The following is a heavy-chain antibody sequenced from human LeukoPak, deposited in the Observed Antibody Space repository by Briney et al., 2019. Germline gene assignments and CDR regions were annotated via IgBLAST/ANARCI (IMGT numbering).Heavy chain of an antibody. V-gene: IGHV3-23*01. Sequence: QPGGSLRLSCAASGFTFSSYAMSWVRQAPGKGLEWVSGISGSGGSRYYADSVKGRFTISRDYSKNTLYLQMNSLRADDTAVYYCAKDVKGSYGMDVWGQGTTVTVSS. CDR3: AKDVKGSYGMDV. CDR2: ISGSGGSR. CDR1: GFTFSSYA. J-gene: IGHJ6*02.